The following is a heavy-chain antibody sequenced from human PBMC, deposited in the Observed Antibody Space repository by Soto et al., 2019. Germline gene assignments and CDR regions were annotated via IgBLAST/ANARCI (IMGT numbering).Heavy chain of an antibody. CDR2: IDPSDSYT. J-gene: IGHJ6*02. V-gene: IGHV5-10-1*01. Sequence: PGESLKISCKGSGYSFTSYWISWVRQMPGKGLEWMGRIDPSDSYTNYSPSFQGHVTISADKSISTAYLQWSSLKASDTAMYYCAILPWAVVPAASYQFLEWLSSSHYYYYYGMDVWGQGTTVTVSS. CDR3: AILPWAVVPAASYQFLEWLSSSHYYYYYGMDV. D-gene: IGHD3-3*01. CDR1: GYSFTSYW.